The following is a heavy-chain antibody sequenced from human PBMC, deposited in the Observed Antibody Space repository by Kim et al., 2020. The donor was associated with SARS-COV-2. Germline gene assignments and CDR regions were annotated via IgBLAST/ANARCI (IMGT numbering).Heavy chain of an antibody. J-gene: IGHJ5*02. CDR3: AREGNGYSSSWYVGAPYNWFDP. CDR1: GGSISSGGYY. Sequence: SETLSLTCTVSGGSISSGGYYWSWIRQHPGKGLEWIGYIYYSGSTYYNPSLKSRVTISVDTSKNQFSLKLSSVTAADTAVYYCAREGNGYSSSWYVGAPYNWFDPWGQGTLVTVSS. V-gene: IGHV4-31*03. D-gene: IGHD6-13*01. CDR2: IYYSGST.